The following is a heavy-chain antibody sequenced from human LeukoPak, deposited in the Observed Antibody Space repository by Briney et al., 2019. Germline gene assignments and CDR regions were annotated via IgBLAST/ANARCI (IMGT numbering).Heavy chain of an antibody. Sequence: PGGPLRLSCAASGFSFSSTAMNWVRQAPGKGLEWVSASGTDGDTYYADSVQGRFTISRDNSRNTLYLQMTSLRADDTAVYYCAKKTPGTYPFDYWGQGTLVTVSP. CDR2: SGTDGDT. CDR1: GFSFSSTA. CDR3: AKKTPGTYPFDY. D-gene: IGHD6-13*01. V-gene: IGHV3-23*01. J-gene: IGHJ4*02.